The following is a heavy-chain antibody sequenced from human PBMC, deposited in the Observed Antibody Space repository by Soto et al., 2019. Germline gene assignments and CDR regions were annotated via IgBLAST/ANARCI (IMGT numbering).Heavy chain of an antibody. J-gene: IGHJ6*02. Sequence: GGSLRLSCAASGFNVSVNYMSWVRQAPGEGLEWVSVIYSGGTTYYADSVKGRLTISRHNSKNTVYLEMNSLRGEDTAVYYCARGRYCSGGTCPPYYGMDVWGQGTTVTVSS. V-gene: IGHV3-53*04. CDR1: GFNVSVNY. D-gene: IGHD2-15*01. CDR3: ARGRYCSGGTCPPYYGMDV. CDR2: IYSGGTT.